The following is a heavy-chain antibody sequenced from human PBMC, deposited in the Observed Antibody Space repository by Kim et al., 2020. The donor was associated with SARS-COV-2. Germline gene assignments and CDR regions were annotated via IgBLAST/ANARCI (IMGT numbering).Heavy chain of an antibody. CDR3: ARHRVVPAATDTDY. CDR1: GGSISSSSYY. J-gene: IGHJ4*02. Sequence: SETLSLTCTVSGGSISSSSYYWGWIRQPPGKGLEWIGSIYYSGSTYYNPSLKSRVTISVDTSKNQFSLKLSSVTAADTAVYYCARHRVVPAATDTDYWGQGTLVTVSS. CDR2: IYYSGST. D-gene: IGHD2-2*01. V-gene: IGHV4-39*01.